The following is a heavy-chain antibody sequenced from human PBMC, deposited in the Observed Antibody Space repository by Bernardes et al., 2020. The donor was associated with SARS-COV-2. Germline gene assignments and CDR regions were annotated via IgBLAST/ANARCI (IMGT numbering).Heavy chain of an antibody. Sequence: TSGVGVGWIRQPPGKALEWLALIYWDDDKRYSPFLKSRLTITKDTSKNQVVLTMTNMDPVDTATYYCAHSPYVRHAFDIWGQGTMVTVSS. CDR3: AHSPYVRHAFDI. J-gene: IGHJ3*02. CDR1: TSGVG. D-gene: IGHD3-10*02. V-gene: IGHV2-5*02. CDR2: IYWDDDK.